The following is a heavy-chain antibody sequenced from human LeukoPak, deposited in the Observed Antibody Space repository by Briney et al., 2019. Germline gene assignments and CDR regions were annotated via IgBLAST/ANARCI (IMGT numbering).Heavy chain of an antibody. D-gene: IGHD7-27*01. CDR3: ARTELGMGYFDY. Sequence: GGSLRLSCAASGFTFSTYAMSWVRQAPGKGLEWVSAINSGGGGTHYADSVKGRFTISRDNSKDTLYLQMNSLRAEDTAVYYCARTELGMGYFDYWGQGTLVTVSS. J-gene: IGHJ4*02. CDR2: INSGGGGT. CDR1: GFTFSTYA. V-gene: IGHV3-23*01.